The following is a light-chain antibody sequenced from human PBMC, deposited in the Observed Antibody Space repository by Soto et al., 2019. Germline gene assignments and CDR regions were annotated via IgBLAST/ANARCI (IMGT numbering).Light chain of an antibody. CDR1: QSVSSSY. CDR3: QQYGSSPPVT. V-gene: IGKV3-20*01. Sequence: EIVLTQSPGTLSLSPGERATLSCRASQSVSSSYLAWYQQKPGQAPRLLIYGASGRATGIPDRFSGRVSGTDFTLTISRLEPEDFAVYYCQQYGSSPPVTFGQGTRLEIK. CDR2: GAS. J-gene: IGKJ5*01.